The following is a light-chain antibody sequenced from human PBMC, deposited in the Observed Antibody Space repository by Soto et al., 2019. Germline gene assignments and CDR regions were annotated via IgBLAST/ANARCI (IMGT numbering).Light chain of an antibody. CDR3: QQYNSYLWT. CDR2: KAS. CDR1: QSISSW. J-gene: IGKJ1*01. Sequence: DIQITQSHSPLSASVGDRVTVTCRASQSISSWLAWYQQKPGKAPKLLIYKASSLESGVPSRFSGSGSGTEFTLTISSLQPDDFATYYCQQYNSYLWTFGQGTKVDIK. V-gene: IGKV1-5*03.